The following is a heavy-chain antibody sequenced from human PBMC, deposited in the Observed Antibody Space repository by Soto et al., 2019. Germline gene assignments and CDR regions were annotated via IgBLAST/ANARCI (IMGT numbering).Heavy chain of an antibody. Sequence: QVQLVESGGGVVQPGRSLRLSCAASGFTFSSYAMHWVRQAPGKGLEWVAVISYDGSNKYYADSVKGRFTISRDNSKNTLYLQMNSLRAEDTAVYYCARWFLVVVVAANALSDYWGQGTLVTVSS. CDR1: GFTFSSYA. J-gene: IGHJ4*02. CDR3: ARWFLVVVVAANALSDY. V-gene: IGHV3-30-3*01. D-gene: IGHD2-15*01. CDR2: ISYDGSNK.